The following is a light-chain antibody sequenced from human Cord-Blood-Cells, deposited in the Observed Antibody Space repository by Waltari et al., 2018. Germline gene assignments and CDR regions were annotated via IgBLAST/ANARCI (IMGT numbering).Light chain of an antibody. V-gene: IGLV2-14*01. CDR3: SSYTSSSTI. J-gene: IGLJ2*01. Sequence: HSALTQPASVSGSPGQSITISCTGTSSDVGGYNYVSWYQQHPGKAPKLMIYDVSHRPSGVSNRFSGSKSGNTASLTISGLQAEDEADYYCSSYTSSSTIFGGGTKLTVL. CDR2: DVS. CDR1: SSDVGGYNY.